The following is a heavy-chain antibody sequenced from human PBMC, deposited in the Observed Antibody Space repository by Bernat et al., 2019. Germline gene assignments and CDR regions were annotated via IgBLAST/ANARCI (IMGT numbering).Heavy chain of an antibody. V-gene: IGHV3-7*03. Sequence: EVQLVESGGGLVQPGGSLRLSCAASGFIFSSFWMSWVRQAPGKGLEWVANIKHVGSDKYCVSYMNCGVSIYRDNAKSLLYLQMNSLRAEDTAIYYCARYCSSTGCTDAFDIWGQGTMVTVSS. J-gene: IGHJ3*02. CDR1: GFIFSSFW. CDR3: ARYCSSTGCTDAFDI. D-gene: IGHD2-2*01. CDR2: IKHVGSDK.